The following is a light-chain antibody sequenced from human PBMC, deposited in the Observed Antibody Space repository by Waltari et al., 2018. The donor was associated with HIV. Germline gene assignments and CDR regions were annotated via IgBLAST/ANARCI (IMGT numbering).Light chain of an antibody. CDR2: DAN. J-gene: IGLJ3*02. V-gene: IGLV2-14*01. CDR1: STDLTTYDS. CDR3: SSYFSPGGLV. Sequence: QSAMTQPASVSASLGQSITISCITTSTDLTTYDSVPWYQHHPGKAPQLVIYDANVRPSGAPFRFSGSKSGNTASLIISDVQPEDEAHYYCSSYFSPGGLVFGGGTKLTVL.